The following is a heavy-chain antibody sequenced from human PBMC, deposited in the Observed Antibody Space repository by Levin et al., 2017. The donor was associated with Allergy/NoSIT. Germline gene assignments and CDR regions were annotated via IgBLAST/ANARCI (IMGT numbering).Heavy chain of an antibody. J-gene: IGHJ4*02. V-gene: IGHV1-69*13. CDR3: AREVFGDYGDHGGFGY. CDR1: GGTFSSYA. CDR2: IIPIFGTA. Sequence: GASVKVSCKASGGTFSSYAISWVRQAPGQGLEWMGGIIPIFGTANYAQKFQGRVTITADESTSTAYMELSSLRSEDTAVYYCAREVFGDYGDHGGFGYWGQGTLVTVSS. D-gene: IGHD4-17*01.